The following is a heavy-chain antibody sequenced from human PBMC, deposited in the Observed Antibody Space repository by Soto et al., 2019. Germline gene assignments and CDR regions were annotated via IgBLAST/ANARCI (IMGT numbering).Heavy chain of an antibody. V-gene: IGHV4-30-2*01. CDR3: ARTYYHFWSRYYRWFDP. CDR2: IYHSGST. CDR1: GGSISSGGYS. Sequence: QLQLQESGSGLVKPSQTLSLTCAVSGGSISSGGYSWSWIRQPPGKGLEWIGYIYHSGSTYYNPSHQRPLTKAVERYKKQFSLKLSFVTPADKAVYYRARTYYHFWSRYYRWFDPWGQGTLVIVCS. D-gene: IGHD3-3*01. J-gene: IGHJ5*02.